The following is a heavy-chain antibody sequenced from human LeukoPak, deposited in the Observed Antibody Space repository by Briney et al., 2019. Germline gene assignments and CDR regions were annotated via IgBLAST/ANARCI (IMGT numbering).Heavy chain of an antibody. CDR3: ATGQGHGMDV. V-gene: IGHV3-74*01. D-gene: IGHD1-14*01. CDR1: GVAFRSYW. J-gene: IGHJ6*02. CDR2: INSDGSST. Sequence: GVYQRPSCAASGVAFRSYWMHWVRQAPGKGLVWVSRINSDGSSTSYADSVKGRFTISRDNAKNTLYLQMNSLRAEDTAVYYCATGQGHGMDVWGQGTTVTVSS.